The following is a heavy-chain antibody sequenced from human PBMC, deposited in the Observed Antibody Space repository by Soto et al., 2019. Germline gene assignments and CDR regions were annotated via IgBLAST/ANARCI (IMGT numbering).Heavy chain of an antibody. J-gene: IGHJ5*02. D-gene: IGHD3-16*01. V-gene: IGHV3-23*01. CDR3: ARNYDYTWGTARPTNWFNP. CDR2: MSDRGEST. CDR1: GFTFSAYA. Sequence: PGGSLRLSCAASGFTFSAYAMTWVRQAPGKGLEWVSSMSDRGESTNYADAVKGRFTISRDNSKSTLYLQIDSLRAEDTAVYYCARNYDYTWGTARPTNWFNPWGQGTLVTVSS.